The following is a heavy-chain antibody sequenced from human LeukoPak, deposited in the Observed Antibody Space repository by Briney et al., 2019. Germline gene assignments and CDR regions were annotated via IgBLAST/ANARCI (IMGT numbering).Heavy chain of an antibody. CDR3: AREVWNSRDTSGPLDP. CDR2: INPNSGDT. CDR1: GYTFTGYY. D-gene: IGHD6-19*01. J-gene: IGHJ5*02. V-gene: IGHV1-2*06. Sequence: ASVKVSCKTSGYTFTGYYVHWVRQAPGQGLEWMGRINPNSGDTNYAQKFQGRVTMTRDTSISTAYMELSRLRSDDTAVYYCAREVWNSRDTSGPLDPWGQGTLVIVSS.